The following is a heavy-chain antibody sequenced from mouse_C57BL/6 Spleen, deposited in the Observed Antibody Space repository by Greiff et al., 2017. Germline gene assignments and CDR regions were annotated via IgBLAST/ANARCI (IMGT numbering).Heavy chain of an antibody. CDR2: IYPGSGST. D-gene: IGHD2-4*01. J-gene: IGHJ2*01. Sequence: QVQLQQPGAELVKPGASVKMSCKASGYTFTSYWITWVKQRPGQGLEWIGDIYPGSGSTNYNEKFKSKATLTVDTSSSTAYMQLSSLTSADSAVYYCAREGDDYDVDYWGQGTTLTVSS. V-gene: IGHV1-55*01. CDR1: GYTFTSYW. CDR3: AREGDDYDVDY.